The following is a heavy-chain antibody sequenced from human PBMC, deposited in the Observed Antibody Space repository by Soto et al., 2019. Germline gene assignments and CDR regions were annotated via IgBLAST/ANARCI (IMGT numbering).Heavy chain of an antibody. CDR1: GFTFNTYF. V-gene: IGHV1-18*01. D-gene: IGHD4-4*01. CDR2: ISPYNGNT. Sequence: HVQLLQSGGELKKPGASVKVSCNTSGFTFNTYFISWVRQAPEQGLEWMGWISPYNGNTKYGEKFQGRVTMTTDTITRTAYMELRNLRIDDTAVYYCARDTSNSVDYWGQGTRVTVAS. J-gene: IGHJ4*02. CDR3: ARDTSNSVDY.